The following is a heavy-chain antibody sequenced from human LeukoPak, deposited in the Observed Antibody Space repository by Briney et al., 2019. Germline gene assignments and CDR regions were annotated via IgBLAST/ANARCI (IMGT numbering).Heavy chain of an antibody. CDR2: MNPNSGGT. CDR3: AREVVVVAANYYYYYGMDV. J-gene: IGHJ6*02. CDR1: GYTFTSYD. Sequence: ASVKVSCKASGYTFTSYDINWVRQATGQGLEWMGWMNPNSGGTNYAQKFQGRVTMTRDTSISTAYMELSRLRSDDTAVYYCAREVVVVAANYYYYYGMDVWGQGTTVTVSS. V-gene: IGHV1-2*02. D-gene: IGHD2-15*01.